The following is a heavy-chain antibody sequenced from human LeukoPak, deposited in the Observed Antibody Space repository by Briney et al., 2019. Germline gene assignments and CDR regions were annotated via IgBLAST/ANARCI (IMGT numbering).Heavy chain of an antibody. V-gene: IGHV3-30*04. CDR2: ISYDGSNK. J-gene: IGHJ4*02. D-gene: IGHD3-16*01. CDR3: AKVTGGDMITYGGLDY. Sequence: GGSLRLSCAASGFTFSSYAMHWVRQAPGKGLEWVAVISYDGSNKYYADSVKGRFTISRDNSKNTLYLQMNSLRAEDTAIYYCAKVTGGDMITYGGLDYWGQGTLVTVSS. CDR1: GFTFSSYA.